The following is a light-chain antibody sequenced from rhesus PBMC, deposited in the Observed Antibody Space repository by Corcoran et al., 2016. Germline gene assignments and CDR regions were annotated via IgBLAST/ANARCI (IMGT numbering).Light chain of an antibody. CDR2: AAS. Sequence: DIQMTQSPSSLSASVGDRVTITCRASQGISDYLSWSQQKPGKPPKRLIAAASSLESGVPSRFSGSGSGTECTRHISSLQPEDFTTYYCLLSYVTPLTFGGGTKVELK. J-gene: IGKJ4*01. CDR1: QGISDY. V-gene: IGKV1-36*02. CDR3: LLSYVTPLT.